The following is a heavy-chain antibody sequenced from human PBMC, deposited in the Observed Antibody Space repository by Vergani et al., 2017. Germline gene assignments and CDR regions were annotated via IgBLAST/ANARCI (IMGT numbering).Heavy chain of an antibody. CDR3: AREDALVVPAAGGGDTKGWLQSLLSLGLKK. D-gene: IGHD2-2*01. Sequence: QVQLVQSGAEVKKPGSSVKVSCKASGGTFSSYAISWVRQAPGQGLEWMGMNIPIFGTANYEQKFQGRATTTADESTSTAYMELSSLRSEDTAVYYCAREDALVVPAAGGGDTKGWLQSLLSLGLKKWGQGTLVTVSS. CDR2: NIPIFGTA. CDR1: GGTFSSYA. V-gene: IGHV1-69*18. J-gene: IGHJ4*02.